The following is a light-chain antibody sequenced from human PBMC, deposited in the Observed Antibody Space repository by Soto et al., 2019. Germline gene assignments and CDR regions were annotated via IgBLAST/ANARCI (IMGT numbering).Light chain of an antibody. CDR2: YDS. J-gene: IGLJ7*01. Sequence: SSELTQPPSVSGAPGKTARITCGGNNIGSKSVHWYQQKPGQAPVVVMYYDSDRPSGIPERFSGAKSGNTATLTISRVEAGDEADYYCQVWDKSSDHAVFGGGTQLTVL. V-gene: IGLV3-21*04. CDR1: NIGSKS. CDR3: QVWDKSSDHAV.